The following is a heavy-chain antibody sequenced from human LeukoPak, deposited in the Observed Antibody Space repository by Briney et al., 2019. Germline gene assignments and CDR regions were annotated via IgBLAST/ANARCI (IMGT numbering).Heavy chain of an antibody. Sequence: GGSLRLSCAGSGFTFSNAWMSWVRQAPGKGLEWVANIQQDGSEKYYVDSAKGRFTISRDNAKKSLFLQVSSLRGEDTAVYYCARDRGFSYGIDFWGQGTLVTVSS. CDR3: ARDRGFSYGIDF. CDR1: GFTFSNAW. D-gene: IGHD5-18*01. CDR2: IQQDGSEK. J-gene: IGHJ4*02. V-gene: IGHV3-7*04.